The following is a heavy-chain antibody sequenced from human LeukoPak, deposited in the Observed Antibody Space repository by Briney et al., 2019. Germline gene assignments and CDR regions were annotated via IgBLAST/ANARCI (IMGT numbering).Heavy chain of an antibody. J-gene: IGHJ4*02. V-gene: IGHV6-1*01. CDR1: GDSVSSNNAA. D-gene: IGHD6-19*01. CDR2: TYYRSKRYN. Sequence: SHPLSLNSAISGDSVSSNNAAWNWIRESPSRGLEWLGKTYYRSKRYNQYTVSVTTRITINPDTYKNQFSLQVDSVTPEDTAVYYCARANEVDGFFDYWGQGTRVSVSS. CDR3: ARANEVDGFFDY.